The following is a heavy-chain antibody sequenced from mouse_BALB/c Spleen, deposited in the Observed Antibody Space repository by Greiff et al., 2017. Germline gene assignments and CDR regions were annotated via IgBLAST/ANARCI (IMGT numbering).Heavy chain of an antibody. D-gene: IGHD1-1*01. J-gene: IGHJ4*01. CDR2: IDTSDSYT. Sequence: QVQLKQPGAELVMPGASVKMSCKASGYTFTDYWMHWVKQRPGQGLEWIGAIDTSDSYTSYNQKFKGKATLTVDESSSTAYMQLSSLTSEDSAVYYCASGYYGSSYDYAIDYWGQGTSVTVSS. V-gene: IGHV1-69*01. CDR1: GYTFTDYW. CDR3: ASGYYGSSYDYAIDY.